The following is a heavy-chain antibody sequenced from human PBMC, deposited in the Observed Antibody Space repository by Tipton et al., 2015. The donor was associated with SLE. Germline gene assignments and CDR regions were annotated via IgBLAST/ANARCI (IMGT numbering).Heavy chain of an antibody. J-gene: IGHJ4*02. CDR2: ISYDGSNK. CDR3: ARDAGLCLFPYYFDY. Sequence: SLRLSCAASGFTFSSYAMHWVRQAPGKGLEWVAVISYDGSNKYYADSVKGRFTISRDNSKNTLYLQMNSLRAEDTAVYYCARDAGLCLFPYYFDYWGQGTLVTVSS. CDR1: GFTFSSYA. D-gene: IGHD3-22*01. V-gene: IGHV3-30*04.